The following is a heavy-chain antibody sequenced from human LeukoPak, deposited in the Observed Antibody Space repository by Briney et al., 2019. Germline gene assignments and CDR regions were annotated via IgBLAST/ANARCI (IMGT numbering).Heavy chain of an antibody. J-gene: IGHJ4*02. CDR3: ATEVTSVVPDY. CDR1: GHTLSELP. D-gene: IGHD4-11*01. Sequence: ASVKVSCKVSGHTLSELPMYWVRQAPGEGLEWMGGFDPENDERIYAQKFRGRVTMTEDTSTNTAYMELSSLRSDDTAVYYCATEVTSVVPDYWGQGTLVTVSS. CDR2: FDPENDER. V-gene: IGHV1-24*01.